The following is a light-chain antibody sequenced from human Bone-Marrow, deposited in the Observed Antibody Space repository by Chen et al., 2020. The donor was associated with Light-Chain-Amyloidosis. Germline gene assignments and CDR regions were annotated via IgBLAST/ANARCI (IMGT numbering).Light chain of an antibody. CDR2: WAY. J-gene: IGKJ2*01. CDR1: QSVLYSSNNKNY. Sequence: DLVMTQSPDSLAVSLGERATINCKSSQSVLYSSNNKNYLAWYQQKPGQPPKLLISWAYTRESGVPDRFTGSGSGTDFTLTSSSLQAEDVAVYYCQQNYNPPVTFGQGTKLEIK. CDR3: QQNYNPPVT. V-gene: IGKV4-1*01.